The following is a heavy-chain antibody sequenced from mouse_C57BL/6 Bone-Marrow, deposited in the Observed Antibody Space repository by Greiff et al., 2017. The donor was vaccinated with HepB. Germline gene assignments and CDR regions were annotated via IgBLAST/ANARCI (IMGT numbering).Heavy chain of an antibody. D-gene: IGHD2-1*01. CDR2: IRLKSDNYAT. CDR1: GFTFSNYW. Sequence: DVKLVESGGGLVQPGGSMKLSCVASGFTFSNYWMNWVRQSPEKGLEWVAQIRLKSDNYATHYAESVKGRFTISRDDSKSSVYLQMNNLRAEDTGIYYCTNYYGNYGWYFDVWGTGTTVTVSS. V-gene: IGHV6-3*01. J-gene: IGHJ1*03. CDR3: TNYYGNYGWYFDV.